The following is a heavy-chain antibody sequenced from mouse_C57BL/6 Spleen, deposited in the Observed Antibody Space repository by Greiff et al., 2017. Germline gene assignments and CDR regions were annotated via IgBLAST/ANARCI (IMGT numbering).Heavy chain of an antibody. Sequence: QVQLQQPGAELVMPGASVKLSCKASGYTFTSYWMHWVKQRPGQGLEWIGEIDPSDSYTNYNQKFKGKSTLTVDKSSSTAYMQLSSLTSEDSAVYYCAGGDYGSSPWFAYWGQGTLVTVSA. D-gene: IGHD1-1*01. CDR3: AGGDYGSSPWFAY. V-gene: IGHV1-69*01. CDR1: GYTFTSYW. CDR2: IDPSDSYT. J-gene: IGHJ3*01.